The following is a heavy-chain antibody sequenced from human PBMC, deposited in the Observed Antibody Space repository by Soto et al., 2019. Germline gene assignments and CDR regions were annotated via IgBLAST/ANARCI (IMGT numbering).Heavy chain of an antibody. J-gene: IGHJ4*02. V-gene: IGHV1-3*05. Sequence: QVQLVQSGAEEKKPGASVKVSCKASGYTFTGYAMHWVRQAPGQRLEWMGWINAGNGNTKYSQKFQGRVTITRDTSASTAYRERSSLRSEDTAVYYCARAVAVAADFDYWGQGTLVTVSS. CDR1: GYTFTGYA. CDR2: INAGNGNT. CDR3: ARAVAVAADFDY. D-gene: IGHD6-19*01.